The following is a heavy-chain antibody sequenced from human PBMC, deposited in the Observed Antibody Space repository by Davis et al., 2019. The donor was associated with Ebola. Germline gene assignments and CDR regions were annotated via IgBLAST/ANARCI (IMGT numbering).Heavy chain of an antibody. D-gene: IGHD4-11*01. J-gene: IGHJ4*02. CDR2: INAGNGNT. Sequence: AASVKVSCKASGYTFTSYAMHWVRQAPGQRLEWMGWINAGNGNTKYSQKFQGRVTITRDTSASTAYMELSSLRSEDTAVYCCARDQTYYSNYVNFDYWGQGTLVTVSS. CDR3: ARDQTYYSNYVNFDY. CDR1: GYTFTSYA. V-gene: IGHV1-3*01.